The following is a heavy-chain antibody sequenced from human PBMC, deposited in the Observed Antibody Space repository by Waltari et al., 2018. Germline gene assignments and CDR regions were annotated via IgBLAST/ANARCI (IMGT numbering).Heavy chain of an antibody. J-gene: IGHJ5*02. D-gene: IGHD1-1*01. V-gene: IGHV4-59*01. CDR3: ARSSAPYNSLDP. CDR2: VRYAGST. Sequence: QVQLQESGPGLVKPSETLSLTCTVPNGSISDYYWNWIRQPPGKGLAWIGYVRYAGSTNYNPSLRSRVTMSGDTSKNQVSLNLKSVTAADTAVYYCARSSAPYNSLDPWGQGTLVTVSS. CDR1: NGSISDYY.